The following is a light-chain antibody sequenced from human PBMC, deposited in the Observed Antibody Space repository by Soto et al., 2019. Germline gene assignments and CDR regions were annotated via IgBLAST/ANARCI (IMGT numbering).Light chain of an antibody. CDR3: QQRHNTPLL. V-gene: IGKV3-20*01. Sequence: VLAQSTGPMSLSPGERATLSCRASQSVSSTYLAWYQQKPGQAPRLLIFCASSRATGIPDRFSGGGAGTDFTLTISSLQPEDVVTYYCQQRHNTPLLFGQGTKVDIK. CDR2: CAS. J-gene: IGKJ1*01. CDR1: QSVSSTY.